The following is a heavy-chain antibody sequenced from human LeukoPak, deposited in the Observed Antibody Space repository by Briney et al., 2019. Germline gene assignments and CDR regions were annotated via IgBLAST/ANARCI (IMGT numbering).Heavy chain of an antibody. Sequence: GGSLRLSCAASGFTFSSYAMSWVRRAPGKGLEWVSAISGSGGSTYYADSVKGRFTISRDNSKNTLYQQMNSLRAEDTAVYYCAKSGVVIGRLFDYWGQGTLVAVSS. D-gene: IGHD3-22*01. CDR3: AKSGVVIGRLFDY. V-gene: IGHV3-23*01. CDR1: GFTFSSYA. J-gene: IGHJ4*02. CDR2: ISGSGGST.